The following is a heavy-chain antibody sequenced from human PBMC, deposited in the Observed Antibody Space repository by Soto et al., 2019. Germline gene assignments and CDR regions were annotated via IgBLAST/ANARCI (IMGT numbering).Heavy chain of an antibody. CDR1: GGSISSYY. V-gene: IGHV4-59*01. CDR2: IYYSGST. J-gene: IGHJ4*02. D-gene: IGHD6-6*01. Sequence: SETLSLTCTVSGGSISSYYWSWIRQPPGKGLEWIGYIYYSGSTNYNPSLKSRVTISVDTSKNQFSLKLSSVTAVDTAVYYCARVRGGSSHENYFDYWGQGTLVTVSS. CDR3: ARVRGGSSHENYFDY.